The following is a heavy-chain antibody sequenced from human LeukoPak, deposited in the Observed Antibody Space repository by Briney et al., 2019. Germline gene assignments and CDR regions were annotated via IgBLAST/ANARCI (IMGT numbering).Heavy chain of an antibody. CDR2: ITGSGGST. J-gene: IGHJ4*02. CDR1: GFTFSSYA. CDR3: AKVRNGLIPNDY. V-gene: IGHV3-23*01. Sequence: PGGSLRLSCAASGFTFSSYAMSWVRQAPGKGLEWVSAITGSGGSTYYADSVKGRFTMSRDNSKSKVYLQMNSLRAEDTAVYYCAKVRNGLIPNDYWGQGTLVTVSS. D-gene: IGHD3-16*01.